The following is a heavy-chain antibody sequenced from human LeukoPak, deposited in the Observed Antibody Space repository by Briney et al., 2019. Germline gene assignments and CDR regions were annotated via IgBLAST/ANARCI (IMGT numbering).Heavy chain of an antibody. D-gene: IGHD4-23*01. Sequence: SQTLSLTCTVSGGPISSGSYYWSWIRQPAGKGLEWIGSIYYSGSTYYNPSLKSRVTISVDTSKNQFSLKLSSVTAADTAVYYCARASYRMVTPESFDYWGQGTLVTVSS. CDR1: GGPISSGSYY. V-gene: IGHV4-61*02. CDR2: IYYSGST. J-gene: IGHJ4*02. CDR3: ARASYRMVTPESFDY.